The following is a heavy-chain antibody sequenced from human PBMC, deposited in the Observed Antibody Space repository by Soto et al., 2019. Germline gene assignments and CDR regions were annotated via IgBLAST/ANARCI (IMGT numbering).Heavy chain of an antibody. V-gene: IGHV4-39*01. CDR2: VSHKGDT. CDR3: ARQVRGPIPHYGWLSHATS. J-gene: IGHJ5*02. D-gene: IGHD3-10*01. CDR1: GDSITSDDYF. Sequence: QVRRLESGPEMVKPTGSLSLTCTVSGDSITSDDYFWGWIRRPPGQGLEWVGTVSHKGDTFYSPPLDSRLTMSLDASNNQFSLRQTSVTAADAGVYFCARQVRGPIPHYGWLSHATSWGQGTQVTVSS.